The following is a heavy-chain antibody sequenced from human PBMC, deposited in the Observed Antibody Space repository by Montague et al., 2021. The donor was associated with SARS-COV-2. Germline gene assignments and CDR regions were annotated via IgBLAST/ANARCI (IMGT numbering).Heavy chain of an antibody. V-gene: IGHV3-7*01. D-gene: IGHD3-22*01. CDR2: IKQDGSEK. CDR3: ARWGGTHYYDSSGYYYDYYYYGMDV. J-gene: IGHJ6*02. CDR1: GFIFSSYW. Sequence: SLRISCAASGFIFSSYWMSWVRQAPGKGLEWVANIKQDGSEKNYVGSVKGRFTSSRDNAKKSLYLQMNSLRAEDTAVYYCARWGGTHYYDSSGYYYDYYYYGMDVWGQGTTVTVSS.